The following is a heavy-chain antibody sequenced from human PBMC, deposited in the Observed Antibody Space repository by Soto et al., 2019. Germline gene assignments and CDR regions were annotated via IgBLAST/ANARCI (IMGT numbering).Heavy chain of an antibody. CDR3: ARAGGTVAAINFYGLDV. CDR1: GDSISSGGSY. D-gene: IGHD1-26*01. J-gene: IGHJ6*02. V-gene: IGHV4-31*03. Sequence: PSETLSLTCTVSGDSISSGGSYWTWIRQHPGKGLEWIGYTYYIGSPYYNPSLQSRVTISVDTSKNQVSLKLSSATAADTAVYYCARAGGTVAAINFYGLDVWGQGTTATVSS. CDR2: TYYIGSP.